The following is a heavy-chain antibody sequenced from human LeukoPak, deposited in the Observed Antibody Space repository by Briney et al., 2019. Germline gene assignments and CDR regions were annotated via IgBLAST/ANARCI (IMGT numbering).Heavy chain of an antibody. CDR2: IYPGESDT. D-gene: IGHD1-26*01. Sequence: GEALMISCEGSGYSFTSYWIGWVRQMPGEGLEWMGIIYPGESDTRYSPSFQGQLTISADKSISTAYLEWSSLRASDTAMYYCARPGVGSYFIGDDAFDIWGQGTMVTVSS. J-gene: IGHJ3*02. CDR3: ARPGVGSYFIGDDAFDI. CDR1: GYSFTSYW. V-gene: IGHV5-51*01.